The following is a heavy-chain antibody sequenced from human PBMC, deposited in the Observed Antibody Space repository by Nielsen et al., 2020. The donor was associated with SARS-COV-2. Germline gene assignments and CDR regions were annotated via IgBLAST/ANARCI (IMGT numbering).Heavy chain of an antibody. CDR3: AKDTTYYYDSSGSDGMDV. J-gene: IGHJ6*02. V-gene: IGHV3-9*01. D-gene: IGHD3-22*01. CDR2: ISWNSGSI. Sequence: WIRQPPGKGLEWVSGISWNSGSIGYADSVKGRFTISRDNAKNSLYLQMNSLRAEDTALYYCAKDTTYYYDSSGSDGMDVWGQGTTVTVSS.